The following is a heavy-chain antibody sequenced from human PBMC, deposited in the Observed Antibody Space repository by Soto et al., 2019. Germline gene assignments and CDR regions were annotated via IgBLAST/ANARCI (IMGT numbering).Heavy chain of an antibody. CDR2: ISGSGGDT. Sequence: GGSLRLSCAASGFTFSSNAMSWVRQAPGEGLEWVSFISGSGGDTYYAETVKGRFTISRDNSKNILYLQMNSLRAEDTALYFCANSDDRKRVQGTAVAGQYWGQGTLVTVSS. CDR1: GFTFSSNA. CDR3: ANSDDRKRVQGTAVAGQY. V-gene: IGHV3-23*01. D-gene: IGHD6-19*01. J-gene: IGHJ4*02.